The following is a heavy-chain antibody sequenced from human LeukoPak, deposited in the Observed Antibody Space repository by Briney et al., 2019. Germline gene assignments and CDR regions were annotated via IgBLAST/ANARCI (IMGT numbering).Heavy chain of an antibody. J-gene: IGHJ4*02. D-gene: IGHD4-17*01. CDR2: IYSSGST. CDR3: ARLRNYCDY. V-gene: IGHV4-59*01. CDR1: GDSISGYY. Sequence: SETLSLTCTVSGDSISGYYWTWMRQPPGKGLEWIGYIYSSGSTKYNPSLESRLSISIDTSKNQFSLKLSSVTAADTAVYFCARLRNYCDYWGQGTLVTASS.